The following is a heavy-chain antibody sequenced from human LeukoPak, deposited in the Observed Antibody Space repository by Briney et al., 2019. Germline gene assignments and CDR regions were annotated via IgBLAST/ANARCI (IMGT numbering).Heavy chain of an antibody. CDR1: GFAFSGYS. Sequence: GGSLRLSCAASGFAFSGYSMNWVRHAPGKGLEWVSYISSGSSTIFYADSVKGRFTISRDNAKSSLFLQMNSLRAEDTAVYYCARSRTGNYFDYWGQGTLVTVSS. CDR3: ARSRTGNYFDY. J-gene: IGHJ4*02. V-gene: IGHV3-48*01. D-gene: IGHD2-8*02. CDR2: ISSGSSTI.